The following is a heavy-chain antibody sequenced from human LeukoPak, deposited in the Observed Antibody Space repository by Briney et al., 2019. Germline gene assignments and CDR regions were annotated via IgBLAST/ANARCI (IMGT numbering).Heavy chain of an antibody. CDR2: IDPGDSTT. CDR3: ARWSIAAADNIFYY. V-gene: IGHV5-51*01. Sequence: GESLKISWKGSGYSFTSYWIGWVRQRPGKGLEWMVIIDPGDSTTRYSPSFQAQVTISADKSISTAYLQWSSLKASDTTMYYCARWSIAAADNIFYYWGQGALVTVSS. J-gene: IGHJ4*02. D-gene: IGHD6-13*01. CDR1: GYSFTSYW.